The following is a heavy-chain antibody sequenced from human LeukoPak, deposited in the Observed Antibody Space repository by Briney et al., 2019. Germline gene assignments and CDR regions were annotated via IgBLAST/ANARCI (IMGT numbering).Heavy chain of an antibody. J-gene: IGHJ4*02. Sequence: GGSLRLSCAASGFTFSTYAMSWVRQAPGKGLESVSAISAAGGSAYYADSVKGRFTVSRDNSKNTLYLQMNSLRAEDTALYYCAKDLLFPTFGSDSWGQGTLVTVSS. CDR1: GFTFSTYA. D-gene: IGHD2-21*02. CDR3: AKDLLFPTFGSDS. CDR2: ISAAGGSA. V-gene: IGHV3-23*01.